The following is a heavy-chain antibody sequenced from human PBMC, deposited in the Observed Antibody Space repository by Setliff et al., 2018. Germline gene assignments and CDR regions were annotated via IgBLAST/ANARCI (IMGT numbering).Heavy chain of an antibody. CDR3: ARYNSSAACFDL. CDR1: GISITSGSVY. V-gene: IGHV4-61*02. J-gene: IGHJ5*02. CDR2: IFPTGTT. Sequence: PSETLSLTCDVSGISITSGSVYWSWIRQPAGKGLEWIGRIFPTGTTNYNPDLKSRVTMSVDTSKKRFSLMLRSVTAADTAIYYCARYNSSAACFDLWGPGTLVTVSS. D-gene: IGHD1-20*01.